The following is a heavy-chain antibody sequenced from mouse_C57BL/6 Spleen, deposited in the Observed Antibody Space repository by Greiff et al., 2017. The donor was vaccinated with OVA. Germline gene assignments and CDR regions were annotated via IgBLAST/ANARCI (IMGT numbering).Heavy chain of an antibody. J-gene: IGHJ2*01. CDR3: AREGGLRVDY. V-gene: IGHV3-6*01. Sequence: VQLQQSGPGLVKPSQSLSLTCSVTGYSITSGYYWNWIRQFPGNKLEWMGYISYDGSNNYNPSLKNRISITRDTSKNQFFLKLNSVTTEDTATYYCAREGGLRVDYWGQGTTLTVSS. D-gene: IGHD2-4*01. CDR1: GYSITSGYY. CDR2: ISYDGSN.